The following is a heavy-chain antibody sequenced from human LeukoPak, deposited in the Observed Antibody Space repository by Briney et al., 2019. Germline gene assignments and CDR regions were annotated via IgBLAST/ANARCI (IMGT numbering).Heavy chain of an antibody. CDR3: ARVGSGYYLYRGTWFDP. CDR1: GFTFSSYG. CDR2: IKQDGSEK. Sequence: GGSLRLSCAASGFTFSSYGMSWDRQAPGKGLEWVANIKQDGSEKYYVDSVKGRFTISRDNAKNSLYLQMNSLRAEDTAVYYCARVGSGYYLYRGTWFDPWGQGTLVTVSS. V-gene: IGHV3-7*01. J-gene: IGHJ5*02. D-gene: IGHD3-3*01.